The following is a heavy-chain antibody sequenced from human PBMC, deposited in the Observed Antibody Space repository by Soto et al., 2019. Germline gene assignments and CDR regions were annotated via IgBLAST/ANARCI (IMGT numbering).Heavy chain of an antibody. CDR1: GYTFSTYG. D-gene: IGHD6-13*01. CDR2: INPSSGET. CDR3: ARDWYPRFDP. Sequence: QIPLVQSGPEVKKPGASVKVSCKASGYTFSTYGITWVRQAPGQGLEWMGWINPSSGETNYAQNFQGRVTVTTDTSVTTAYVELRNLRSDDTAAYYCARDWYPRFDPWGQGTLVTVSS. V-gene: IGHV1-18*01. J-gene: IGHJ5*02.